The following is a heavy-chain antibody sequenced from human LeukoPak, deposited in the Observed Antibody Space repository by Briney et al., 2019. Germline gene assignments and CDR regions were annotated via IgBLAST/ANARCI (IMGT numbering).Heavy chain of an antibody. Sequence: PSETLSLTCTVSGGSISSYYWSWIRQPPGKGLEWIGYISYSGSTNYNPALKSRVTISVDASENQFSLKLSSVTAADTAVDYWAIAPLGYCSSTSCYGDYYYYMDVWGKGTTVTVSS. CDR3: AIAPLGYCSSTSCYGDYYYYMDV. V-gene: IGHV4-59*01. D-gene: IGHD2-2*01. CDR2: ISYSGST. CDR1: GGSISSYY. J-gene: IGHJ6*03.